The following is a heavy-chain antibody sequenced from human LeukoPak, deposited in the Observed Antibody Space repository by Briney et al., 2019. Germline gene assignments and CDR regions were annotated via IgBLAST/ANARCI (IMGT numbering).Heavy chain of an antibody. CDR3: ARDVVVTASPDAFDI. CDR1: GDSVTSDGYY. J-gene: IGHJ3*02. V-gene: IGHV4-31*03. D-gene: IGHD2-21*02. CDR2: ISNSGTA. Sequence: PSESLSLTCSVSGDSVTSDGYYWTWIGQHPAKGLEWIGYISNSGTASYNPSLESRVSISVDTSKNQFSLRLNSVTAADTAVYYCARDVVVTASPDAFDIWGQGTMVIVSS.